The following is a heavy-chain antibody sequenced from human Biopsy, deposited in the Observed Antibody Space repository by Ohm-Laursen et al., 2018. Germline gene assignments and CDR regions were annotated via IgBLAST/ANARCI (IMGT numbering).Heavy chain of an antibody. Sequence: SETLSLTCTVSGDSISSYYWSWIRQPPGKGLEWIGYVYYTGSTNYNPSLKSRITMSLDRSKSQVSLRMNSVTAAGTAVYYCARARIKTSGVLIPETYYFDSWGQGTLVTVSS. CDR1: GDSISSYY. D-gene: IGHD3-3*01. CDR2: VYYTGST. J-gene: IGHJ4*02. CDR3: ARARIKTSGVLIPETYYFDS. V-gene: IGHV4-59*01.